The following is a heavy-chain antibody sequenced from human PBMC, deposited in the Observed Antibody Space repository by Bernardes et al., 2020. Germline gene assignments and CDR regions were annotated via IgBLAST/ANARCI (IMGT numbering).Heavy chain of an antibody. V-gene: IGHV4-34*01. Sequence: SETLSLTCAVYGGSFSGYYWSWIRQPPGKGLEWIGEINHSGSTNYNPSLKSRVTISVDTSKNQFSLKLSSVTAADTAVYYCARGPRVYGYCSSTSCYSSYGYYYYYMDVWGKGTTVTVSS. CDR2: INHSGST. CDR3: ARGPRVYGYCSSTSCYSSYGYYYYYMDV. J-gene: IGHJ6*03. D-gene: IGHD2-2*03. CDR1: GGSFSGYY.